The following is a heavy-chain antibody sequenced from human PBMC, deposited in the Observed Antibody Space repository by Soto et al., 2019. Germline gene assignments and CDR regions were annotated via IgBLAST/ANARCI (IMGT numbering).Heavy chain of an antibody. D-gene: IGHD1-26*01. J-gene: IGHJ1*01. CDR1: GFTFSSYG. CDR2: ISYDGSNK. CDR3: EKGPSGSYSSERLQH. Sequence: PGGSLRLSCAASGFTFSSYGMHWVRQAPGKGLEWVAVISYDGSNKYYADSVKGRFTISRDNSKNTLYLQMNSLRAEDTAVYYCEKGPSGSYSSERLQHWGQGTLVTVYS. V-gene: IGHV3-30*18.